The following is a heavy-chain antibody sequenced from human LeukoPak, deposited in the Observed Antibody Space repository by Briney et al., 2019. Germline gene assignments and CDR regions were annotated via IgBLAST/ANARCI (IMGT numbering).Heavy chain of an antibody. J-gene: IGHJ4*02. CDR2: ISSSSSPI. V-gene: IGHV3-48*04. D-gene: IGHD5-18*01. CDR1: GFTFSSYS. CDR3: ARGAEVQLWSYYFDY. Sequence: GGSLRLSCAASGFTFSSYSMNWVRQAPGKGLEWVSYISSSSSPIYYADSVKGRFTISRDNAKNSLYLQMNSLRAEDTALYYCARGAEVQLWSYYFDYWGQGTLVTVSS.